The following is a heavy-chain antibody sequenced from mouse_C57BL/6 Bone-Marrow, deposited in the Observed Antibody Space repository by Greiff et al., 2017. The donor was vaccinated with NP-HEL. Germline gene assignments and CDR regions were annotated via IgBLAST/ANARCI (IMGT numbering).Heavy chain of an antibody. Sequence: EVMLVESEGGLVQPGSSMKLSCTASGFTFSDYYMAWVRQVPEKGLEWVANINYDGSSTYYLDSLKSRFIISRDNAKNILYLQMSSLKSEDTATYYCARGYYGSSHWYFDVWGTGTTVTVSS. V-gene: IGHV5-16*01. D-gene: IGHD1-1*01. CDR3: ARGYYGSSHWYFDV. J-gene: IGHJ1*03. CDR1: GFTFSDYY. CDR2: INYDGSST.